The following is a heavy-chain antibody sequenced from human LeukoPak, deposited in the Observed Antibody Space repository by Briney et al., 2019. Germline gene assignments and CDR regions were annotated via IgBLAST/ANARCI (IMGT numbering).Heavy chain of an antibody. J-gene: IGHJ2*01. V-gene: IGHV1-2*02. CDR1: GYTFTGYY. D-gene: IGHD3-9*01. CDR3: AREPHYDLLTGYALGYLDL. Sequence: ASVTVSCKASGYTFTGYYMHWVRQAPGQGLEWMGWINPNSGGTNYAQKFQGRVTMTRDTSISTAYMELSRLRSDDTAVYYCAREPHYDLLTGYALGYLDLWGRGTLLTVSS. CDR2: INPNSGGT.